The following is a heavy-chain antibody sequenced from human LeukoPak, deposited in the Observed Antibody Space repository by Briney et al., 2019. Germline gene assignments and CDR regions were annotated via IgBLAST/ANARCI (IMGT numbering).Heavy chain of an antibody. V-gene: IGHV3-21*01. J-gene: IGHJ4*02. CDR3: TRDRYCDSSSCYAGDIDY. Sequence: GGSLRLSCAASGFAFSLHSMDWVRQAPGKGLEWVASISSGSSYIKYADSVKGRFTISRDNTKNSLYLQMNTLRAADTAVYYCTRDRYCDSSSCYAGDIDYWGQGTLVTVSS. D-gene: IGHD2/OR15-2a*01. CDR2: ISSGSSYI. CDR1: GFAFSLHS.